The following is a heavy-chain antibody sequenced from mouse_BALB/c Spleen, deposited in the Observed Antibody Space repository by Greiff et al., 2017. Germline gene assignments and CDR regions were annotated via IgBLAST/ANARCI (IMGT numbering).Heavy chain of an antibody. D-gene: IGHD2-1*01. CDR3: ARERSYGNYNYYAMDY. V-gene: IGHV5-6-5*01. CDR1: GFTFSSYA. J-gene: IGHJ4*01. CDR2: ISSGGST. Sequence: EVQVVESGGGLLKPGGSLKLSGAASGFTFSSYAMSWVRQTPGKGLEWVASISSGGSTYYPDSVKGRFTISRDNARNTLYLQMSSLRSEDTAMYYCARERSYGNYNYYAMDYWGQGTSVTVSS.